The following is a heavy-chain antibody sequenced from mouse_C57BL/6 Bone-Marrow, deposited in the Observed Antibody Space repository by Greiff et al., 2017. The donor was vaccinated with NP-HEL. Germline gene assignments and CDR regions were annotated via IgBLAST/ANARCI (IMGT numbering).Heavy chain of an antibody. CDR2: INPSNGGT. CDR3: ARGYYGSSFSYYAMDY. CDR1: GYTFTSYW. J-gene: IGHJ4*01. Sequence: QVQLQQSGTELVKPGASVKLSCKASGYTFTSYWMHWVKQRPGQGLEWIGNINPSNGGTNYNEKFKSKATLTVDKSSSTAYMQLSSLTSEDSAVYYCARGYYGSSFSYYAMDYWGQGTSVTVSS. D-gene: IGHD1-1*01. V-gene: IGHV1-53*01.